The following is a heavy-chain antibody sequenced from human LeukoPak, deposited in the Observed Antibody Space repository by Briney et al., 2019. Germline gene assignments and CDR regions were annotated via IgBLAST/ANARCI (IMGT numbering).Heavy chain of an antibody. J-gene: IGHJ5*02. CDR3: ARAHFLLHYYDSSDDNWFGP. D-gene: IGHD3-22*01. V-gene: IGHV4-31*03. CDR2: IYYSGST. CDR1: GGSISSGGYY. Sequence: PSQTLSLTCTVSGGSISSGGYYWSWIRQHPGKGLEWIGYIYYSGSTYYNPSLKRRVTISVDTSKNQFSLKLSSVTAADTAVYYCARAHFLLHYYDSSDDNWFGPWGQGTLVTVSS.